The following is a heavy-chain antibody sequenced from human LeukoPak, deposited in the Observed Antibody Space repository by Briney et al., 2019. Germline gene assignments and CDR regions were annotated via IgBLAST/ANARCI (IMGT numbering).Heavy chain of an antibody. Sequence: PGGSLRLSCAASGFTFSDYNMNWVRQAPGKGLEWVSSIRSSTTYVYYADSVKGRFTISRDNAKNSLYLQMNSLRAEDTAVYYCARVSSGCVDYWGQGTLVTVSS. CDR3: ARVSSGCVDY. V-gene: IGHV3-21*01. D-gene: IGHD6-19*01. CDR1: GFTFSDYN. CDR2: IRSSTTYV. J-gene: IGHJ4*02.